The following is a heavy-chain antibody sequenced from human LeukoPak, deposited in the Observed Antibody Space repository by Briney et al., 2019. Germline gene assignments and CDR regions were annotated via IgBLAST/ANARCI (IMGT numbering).Heavy chain of an antibody. V-gene: IGHV4-39*02. CDR3: ARLWIVATWFLA. Sequence: SETLSLTCTVSNGSMTSDSHYWAWVRQPPGKGLEWIGTIFYSGKTYYSASLKSRVTVSLDTSKKNFSLRLSSVTAADTAVYYCARLWIVATWFLARGEGALVTVSS. J-gene: IGHJ4*02. CDR1: NGSMTSDSHY. CDR2: IFYSGKT. D-gene: IGHD2-2*03.